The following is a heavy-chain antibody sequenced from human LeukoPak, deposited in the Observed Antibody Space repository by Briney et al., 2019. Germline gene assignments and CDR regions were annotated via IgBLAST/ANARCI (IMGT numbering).Heavy chain of an antibody. CDR2: ISTGGGNI. CDR3: ARDRIQWLALDY. J-gene: IGHJ4*02. D-gene: IGHD3-22*01. V-gene: IGHV3-48*03. CDR1: GFTFSSFE. Sequence: PGGSLRLSCAASGFTFSSFEMNWVRQAPGKGLEWVSYISTGGGNIYYADSVKGRFTISRDNAKNSLYLQMNSLRAEDTAVYYCARDRIQWLALDYWGQGTLVTVSS.